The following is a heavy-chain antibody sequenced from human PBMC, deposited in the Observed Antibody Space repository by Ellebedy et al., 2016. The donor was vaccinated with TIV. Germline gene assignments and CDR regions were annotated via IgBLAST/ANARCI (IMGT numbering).Heavy chain of an antibody. CDR2: INHSGST. D-gene: IGHD2/OR15-2a*01. CDR1: GGSFSGYY. V-gene: IGHV4-34*01. CDR3: AREYPGRDWFDP. Sequence: SETLSLTXAVYGGSFSGYYWSWIRQPPGKGLEWIGEINHSGSTNYNPSLKSRATISVDTSKNQFSLKLSSVTAADTAVYYCAREYPGRDWFDPWGQGTLVTVSS. J-gene: IGHJ5*02.